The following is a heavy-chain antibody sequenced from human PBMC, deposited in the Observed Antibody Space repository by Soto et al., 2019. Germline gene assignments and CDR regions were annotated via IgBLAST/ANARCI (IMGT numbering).Heavy chain of an antibody. CDR2: IYYSGST. CDR1: GGSVSSGSYY. CDR3: AVDYGDYDFDP. J-gene: IGHJ5*02. V-gene: IGHV4-61*01. D-gene: IGHD4-17*01. Sequence: PSETLSLTCTVSGGSVSSGSYYWSWIRQPPGKGLEWIGYIYYSGSTNYNPSLKGRVTISVDTSKNQFSLKLSSVTAADTAVYYCAVDYGDYDFDPWGQGTLVTVSS.